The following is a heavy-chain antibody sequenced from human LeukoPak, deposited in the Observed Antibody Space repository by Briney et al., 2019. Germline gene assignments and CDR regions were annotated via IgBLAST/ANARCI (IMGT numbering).Heavy chain of an antibody. D-gene: IGHD2-15*01. CDR3: GRELCSGGSCGFVDV. CDR2: IFYTRST. CDR1: GDSVSSDSDY. Sequence: KPSETLSLTCIVSGDSVSSDSDYWTWVRQPPGKGLEWIGYIFYTRSTNYTPSLKSRVTISVDTSKNQFSLKLRSVTTADPSVYYCGRELCSGGSCGFVDVCGQGTTVTVSS. J-gene: IGHJ6*02. V-gene: IGHV4-61*01.